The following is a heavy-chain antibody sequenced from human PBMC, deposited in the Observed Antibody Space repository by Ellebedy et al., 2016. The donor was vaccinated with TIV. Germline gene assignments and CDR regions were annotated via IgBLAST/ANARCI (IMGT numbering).Heavy chain of an antibody. J-gene: IGHJ4*02. CDR2: ISNNGAHT. CDR3: ASRIKMM. D-gene: IGHD3-16*01. Sequence: GESLKISCAASGFTFGTYAMTWVRQAPGKGLEWVSAISNNGAHTYYADSVKGRFTISRGNANNLLYLQMNSLRAEDTAVYYCASRIKMMWGQGTLVTVSS. CDR1: GFTFGTYA. V-gene: IGHV3-21*01.